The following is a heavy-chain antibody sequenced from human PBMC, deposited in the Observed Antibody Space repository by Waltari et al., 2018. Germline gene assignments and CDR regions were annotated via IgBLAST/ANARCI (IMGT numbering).Heavy chain of an antibody. CDR3: AKMGVVPPSSYYFDY. V-gene: IGHV3-23*01. D-gene: IGHD3-3*01. CDR1: GFTFSSYA. Sequence: EVQLLESGGGLVQPGGSLRLSCAASGFTFSSYAMSWVRQAPGKGLEWVSAISGSGGSTYYADSVKGRFIISRDNSKNTLYLQMNSLRAEDTAVYYCAKMGVVPPSSYYFDYWGQGTLVTVSS. J-gene: IGHJ4*02. CDR2: ISGSGGST.